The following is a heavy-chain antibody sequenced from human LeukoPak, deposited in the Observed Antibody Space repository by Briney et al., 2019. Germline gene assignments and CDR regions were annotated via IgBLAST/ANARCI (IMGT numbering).Heavy chain of an antibody. CDR3: ATENSYRCRGDCCPEH. J-gene: IGHJ1*01. V-gene: IGHV3-30*03. CDR1: GFTFSSYS. CDR2: ISYDGRNK. Sequence: GGSLRLSCAASGFTFSSYSMNWVRQAPGKGLEWVAVISYDGRNKDYADSVKGRFTISGDNSENTVYLQMNSLRAEDTAIYFCATENSYRCRGDCCPEHWGQGTLVTVSS. D-gene: IGHD2-21*02.